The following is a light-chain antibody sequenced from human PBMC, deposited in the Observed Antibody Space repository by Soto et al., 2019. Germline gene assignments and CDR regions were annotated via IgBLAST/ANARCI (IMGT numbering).Light chain of an antibody. CDR3: QQYGSYPLT. J-gene: IGKJ3*01. Sequence: IRMTQSPSSFSVSTGDGATITCRASQGISSYLSWYQQKPGNAPKLLIYAASTWHSGVPSRFSGSGSGTDFTLSISRLQSEDFATYYCQQYGSYPLTFGPGTKVDIK. V-gene: IGKV1-8*01. CDR2: AAS. CDR1: QGISSY.